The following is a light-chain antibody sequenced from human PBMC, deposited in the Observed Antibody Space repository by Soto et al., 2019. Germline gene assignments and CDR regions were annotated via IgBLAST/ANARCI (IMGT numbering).Light chain of an antibody. J-gene: IGKJ4*01. CDR3: QQYNPWPLT. CDR2: FAS. Sequence: EIVMTQSPATLSVSPGEKATLSCRASQTVSNNFAWYQQKPGQAPRLLIYFASTRATGIPARFSGSGSGTEFTLTIRRLQSEDFAVYYCQQYNPWPLTFGGGTKVEPK. V-gene: IGKV3-15*01. CDR1: QTVSNN.